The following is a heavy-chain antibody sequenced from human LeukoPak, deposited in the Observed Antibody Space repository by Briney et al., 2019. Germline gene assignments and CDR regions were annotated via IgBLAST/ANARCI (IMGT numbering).Heavy chain of an antibody. CDR1: GFSFSNYW. D-gene: IGHD2-2*01. V-gene: IGHV3-23*01. Sequence: GGSLRLSCAASGFSFSNYWMSWVREAPGEGLEWVSAISGSGGSTYYADPVKGRITISRDNSKNTLYLQMNSLRAEDTAVYSCAKDTNIVVVPAAIDYWGQGTLVTASS. J-gene: IGHJ4*02. CDR3: AKDTNIVVVPAAIDY. CDR2: ISGSGGST.